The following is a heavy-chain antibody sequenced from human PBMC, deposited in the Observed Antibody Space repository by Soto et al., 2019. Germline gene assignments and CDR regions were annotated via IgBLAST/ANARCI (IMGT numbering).Heavy chain of an antibody. Sequence: XXSLKVCWKGSGYSFTSYWIVWVRQMPGKGLEWMGIIYPGDSDTRYSPSFQGQVTISVDKSISTAYLQWRSLKASDTAMYYCARHLKNWYFDLWGRGTLVTVSS. V-gene: IGHV5-51*01. CDR3: ARHLKNWYFDL. CDR2: IYPGDSDT. CDR1: GYSFTSYW. J-gene: IGHJ2*01.